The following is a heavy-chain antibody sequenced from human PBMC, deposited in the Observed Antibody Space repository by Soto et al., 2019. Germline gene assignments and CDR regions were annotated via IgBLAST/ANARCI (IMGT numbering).Heavy chain of an antibody. CDR2: ISSSGSSI. D-gene: IGHD3-10*01. J-gene: IGHJ4*02. CDR3: VRDALLWFGELSRPFDY. CDR1: GFSFSGYS. Sequence: GGSLRLSCAASGFSFSGYSMNWVRQAPGKGLEWVSNISSSGSSIYYADSVKGRFTISRDNAKNSLYLQMNSLRAEDTAVYYCVRDALLWFGELSRPFDYWGQGTLVTVSS. V-gene: IGHV3-48*01.